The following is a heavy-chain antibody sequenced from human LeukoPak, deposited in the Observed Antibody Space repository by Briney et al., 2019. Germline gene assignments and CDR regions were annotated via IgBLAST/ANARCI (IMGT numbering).Heavy chain of an antibody. Sequence: ASVKVSCKASGYTFTSYDISWVRQATGQGLEWMGWMNPNSGNTGYAQKFQGRVTMTRNTSISTAYMELSSLRSEDTAVYYCARASQAGGFLEWFNWFDPWGQGTLATVSS. D-gene: IGHD3-3*01. CDR3: ARASQAGGFLEWFNWFDP. J-gene: IGHJ5*02. V-gene: IGHV1-8*01. CDR1: GYTFTSYD. CDR2: MNPNSGNT.